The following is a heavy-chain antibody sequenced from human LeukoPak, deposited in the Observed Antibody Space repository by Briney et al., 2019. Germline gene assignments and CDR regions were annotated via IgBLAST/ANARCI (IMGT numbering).Heavy chain of an antibody. Sequence: GGSLRLSCAASGFTVSSNYMSWVRQAPGKGLEWVGRIKSKTDGGTTDYAAPVKGRFTISRDDSKNTLYLQMNSLKTEDTAVYYCSATYYYDSSEGYWGQGTLVTVSS. CDR1: GFTVSSNY. CDR2: IKSKTDGGTT. J-gene: IGHJ4*02. D-gene: IGHD3-22*01. V-gene: IGHV3-15*01. CDR3: SATYYYDSSEGY.